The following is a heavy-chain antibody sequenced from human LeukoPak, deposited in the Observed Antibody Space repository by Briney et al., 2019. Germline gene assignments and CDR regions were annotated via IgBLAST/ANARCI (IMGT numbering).Heavy chain of an antibody. D-gene: IGHD3-3*01. CDR2: IYSGGST. V-gene: IGHV3-53*01. CDR3: ARVSYDFWSGYYSHYYYMDV. Sequence: GGSLRLSCAASGFTVSSNYVSWVRQAPGKGLEWVSVIYSGGSTYYADSVKGRFTISRDNAKNSLYLQMNSLRAEDTAVYYCARVSYDFWSGYYSHYYYMDVWGKGTTVTVSS. J-gene: IGHJ6*03. CDR1: GFTVSSNY.